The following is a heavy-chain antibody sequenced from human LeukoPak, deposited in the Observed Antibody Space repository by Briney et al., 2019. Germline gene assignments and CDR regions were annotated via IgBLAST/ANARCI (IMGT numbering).Heavy chain of an antibody. CDR1: GFTFSSYG. Sequence: PGGSLRLSCAASGFTFSSYGMHWVRQAPGKGPEWVAFIRYDGSNKYYADSVKGRFTISRDNSKNTLYLQMNSLRADDTAVYYCAKSLWGYLNYFENWGQGTLVTVSS. D-gene: IGHD3-22*01. CDR3: AKSLWGYLNYFEN. J-gene: IGHJ4*02. V-gene: IGHV3-30*02. CDR2: IRYDGSNK.